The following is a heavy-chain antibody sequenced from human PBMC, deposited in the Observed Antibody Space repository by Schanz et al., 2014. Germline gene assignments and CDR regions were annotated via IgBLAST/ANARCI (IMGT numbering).Heavy chain of an antibody. CDR2: LSEGGGGT. J-gene: IGHJ4*02. V-gene: IGHV3-23*04. D-gene: IGHD6-13*01. Sequence: EVELVESGGGLVQPGGSLRLSCAASGFSFSDHAMDWVRQAAGKGLEWVSALSEGGGGTHYADSVRGRFTISSDSSKNTLYLQMSSLRADDTAVYYCARGLIAAAGGAFDYWGQGTLVAVSA. CDR1: GFSFSDHA. CDR3: ARGLIAAAGGAFDY.